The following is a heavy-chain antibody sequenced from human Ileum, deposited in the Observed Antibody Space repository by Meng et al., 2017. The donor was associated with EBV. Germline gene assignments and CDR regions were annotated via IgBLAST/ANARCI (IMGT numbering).Heavy chain of an antibody. CDR2: INESGST. CDR3: RNAFCSAAAGCSDY. J-gene: IGHJ4*02. CDR1: GGSVRGNY. V-gene: IGHV4-34*01. D-gene: IGHD3-3*01. Sequence: VQLQGRGAGLLERSETLAITFGAFGGSVRGNYWSWIRQSPGKRLEWIGEINESGSTNYNPSLKSRVTILMDTSKNQFSLKLTSVTAADAAVYYCRNAFCSAAAGCSDYWGQGTLVTVSS.